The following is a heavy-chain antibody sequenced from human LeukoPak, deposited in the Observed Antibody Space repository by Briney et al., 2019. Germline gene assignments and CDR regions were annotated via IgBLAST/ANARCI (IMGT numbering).Heavy chain of an antibody. CDR3: AKQLYGGSFDY. V-gene: IGHV3-23*01. Sequence: GGSLGLSCAVSGFTFSSYAMIWVRQAPGKGLEWVSAISGSGASTYYADSVKGRFTISRDNSKNTLYLQTNSLRAEDTAVYYCAKQLYGGSFDYWGQGTLVTVSS. D-gene: IGHD4-23*01. J-gene: IGHJ4*02. CDR1: GFTFSSYA. CDR2: ISGSGAST.